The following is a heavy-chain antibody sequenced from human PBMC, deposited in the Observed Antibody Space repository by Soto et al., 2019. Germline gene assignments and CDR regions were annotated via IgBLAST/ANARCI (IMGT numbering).Heavy chain of an antibody. Sequence: ASVKVSCKASGGTFSSYAISWVRQAPGQGLEWMGGIIPIFGTANYAQKFQGRVTITADESTSTAYMELSSLRSEDTAVYYCAYGYSSGWNPLGGYYYYGMDVWGQGTTVTVSS. D-gene: IGHD6-19*01. V-gene: IGHV1-69*13. CDR2: IIPIFGTA. CDR3: AYGYSSGWNPLGGYYYYGMDV. J-gene: IGHJ6*02. CDR1: GGTFSSYA.